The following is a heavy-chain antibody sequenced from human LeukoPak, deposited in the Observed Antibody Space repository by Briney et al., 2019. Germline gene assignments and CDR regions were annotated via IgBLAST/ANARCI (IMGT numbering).Heavy chain of an antibody. V-gene: IGHV3-74*01. D-gene: IGHD4-17*01. CDR3: ARDWNGDYSAFDI. Sequence: GGSLRLSCAASGFTFSSYWMHWVRQAPGKGLVGVSRINSDGSSTSYADSVKGRFTISRDNAKNTLYLQMNSLRAEDTTVYYCARDWNGDYSAFDIWGQGTMVTVSS. CDR1: GFTFSSYW. CDR2: INSDGSST. J-gene: IGHJ3*02.